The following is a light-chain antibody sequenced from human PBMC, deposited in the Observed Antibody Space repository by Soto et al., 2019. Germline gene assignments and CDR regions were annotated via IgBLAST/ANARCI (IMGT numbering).Light chain of an antibody. CDR3: QQYAEWPKT. J-gene: IGKJ1*01. V-gene: IGKV3-15*01. CDR1: QSVSDR. CDR2: AAS. Sequence: EIVMTQSPYTLSVSPGERATLSCRASQSVSDRVVWYQQKSGQAPSLLIYAASTRAAGVPARFSGSGSGTEFTLTISSLQSEDFAVYFCQQYAEWPKTFGQGTKVDIK.